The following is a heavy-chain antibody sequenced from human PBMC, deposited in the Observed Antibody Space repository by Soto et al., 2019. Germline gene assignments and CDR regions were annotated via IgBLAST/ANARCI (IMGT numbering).Heavy chain of an antibody. V-gene: IGHV1-69*12. J-gene: IGHJ4*02. Sequence: QVPLVQSGAEVKKPGSSVKVSCKASGGTFSSYAISWVRQAPGQGLEWMGGIIPIFGTANYAQKFQGRVTITADESTSTAYMELSSLRSEDTAVYYCATHVDTAMVHTQYYFDYWGQGTLVTVSS. CDR3: ATHVDTAMVHTQYYFDY. CDR2: IIPIFGTA. CDR1: GGTFSSYA. D-gene: IGHD5-18*01.